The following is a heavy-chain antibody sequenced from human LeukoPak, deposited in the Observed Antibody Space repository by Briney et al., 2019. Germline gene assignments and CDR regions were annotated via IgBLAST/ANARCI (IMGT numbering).Heavy chain of an antibody. V-gene: IGHV3-23*01. D-gene: IGHD3-10*01. J-gene: IGHJ4*02. Sequence: GGSLRLSCAASGFTSSSYAMSWVRQAPGKGLEWVSSITGSGAKTYYADSVKGRFTISRDDSKRILYLQMNSLRAEDTAVYYCAKGRGLFPSSNAYWGQATLVTVSS. CDR3: AKGRGLFPSSNAY. CDR2: ITGSGAKT. CDR1: GFTSSSYA.